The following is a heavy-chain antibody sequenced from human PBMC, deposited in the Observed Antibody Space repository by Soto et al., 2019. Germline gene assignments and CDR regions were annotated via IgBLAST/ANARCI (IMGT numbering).Heavy chain of an antibody. CDR3: AKEGVGRTFDI. CDR2: ISYDGSDQ. J-gene: IGHJ3*02. D-gene: IGHD3-16*01. V-gene: IGHV3-30*18. Sequence: QVHLVESGGGVVQPGRSLRLSCAASGFSFTNYAMHWVRQAPGKGLEWVAFISYDGSDQYYADSVKGRFTISRDISKNTLYPQMNRLRVDDAAVYYCAKEGVGRTFDIWGQGTVVTVSA. CDR1: GFSFTNYA.